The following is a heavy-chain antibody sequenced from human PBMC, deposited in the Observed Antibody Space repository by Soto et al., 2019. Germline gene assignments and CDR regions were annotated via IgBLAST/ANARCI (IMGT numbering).Heavy chain of an antibody. CDR2: IQQDGTAK. Sequence: PGGSLRLSCAASGLTIISYWMSWVRQAPGKGLGWVANIQQDGTAKYYADSVKGRFTISRDNAKNSLHLQMNSLRADDTDVYYCARGYTVFGEVTRSNFDYWGQGIPVPVSS. CDR1: GLTIISYW. D-gene: IGHD3-3*01. CDR3: ARGYTVFGEVTRSNFDY. V-gene: IGHV3-7*01. J-gene: IGHJ4*02.